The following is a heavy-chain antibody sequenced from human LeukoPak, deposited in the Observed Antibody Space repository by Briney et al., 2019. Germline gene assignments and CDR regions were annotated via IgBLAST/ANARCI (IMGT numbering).Heavy chain of an antibody. CDR1: GYTFTSYG. CDR3: ARGRSYDSSGREDY. CDR2: ISAYNGNT. D-gene: IGHD3-22*01. V-gene: IGHV1-18*01. Sequence: ASVKVSCKASGYTFTSYGISWVRQAPGQGLEWMGWISAYNGNTNYARKLQGRVTMTTDTSTSTAYMELRSLRSDDTAVYYCARGRSYDSSGREDYWGQGTLVTVSS. J-gene: IGHJ4*02.